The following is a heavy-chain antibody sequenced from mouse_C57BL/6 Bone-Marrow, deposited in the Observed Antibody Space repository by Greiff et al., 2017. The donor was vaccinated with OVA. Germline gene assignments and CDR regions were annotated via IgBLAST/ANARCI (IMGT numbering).Heavy chain of an antibody. CDR1: GYTFTSYW. CDR2: IDPSDSYT. Sequence: VQLQQPGAELVMPGASVKLSCKASGYTFTSYWMHWVKQRPGQGLEWIGEIDPSDSYTNYNQKLKGKSTLTVDKSSSTAYMQLSSLTSEDSAVYYCARCYYGSSYWYFDGWGTGTTVTVSS. CDR3: ARCYYGSSYWYFDG. D-gene: IGHD1-1*01. V-gene: IGHV1-69*01. J-gene: IGHJ1*03.